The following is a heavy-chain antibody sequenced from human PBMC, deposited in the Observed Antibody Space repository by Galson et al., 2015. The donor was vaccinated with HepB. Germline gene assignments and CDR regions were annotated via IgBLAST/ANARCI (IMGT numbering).Heavy chain of an antibody. D-gene: IGHD7-27*01. V-gene: IGHV3-74*03. CDR3: GTDKWGFPDY. CDR2: IKGDGSGI. J-gene: IGHJ4*02. Sequence: SLRLSCAASGFTFRNYWMVWVRQAPGKGLVWVSRIKGDGSGITYVDSVKGRFTISGDNAKNTVYLEMNSLRDEDTAVYYCGTDKWGFPDYWGQGTLVTVSS. CDR1: GFTFRNYW.